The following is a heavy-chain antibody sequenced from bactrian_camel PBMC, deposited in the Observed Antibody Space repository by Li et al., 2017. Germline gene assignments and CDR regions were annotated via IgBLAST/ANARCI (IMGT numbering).Heavy chain of an antibody. D-gene: IGHD6*01. J-gene: IGHJ4*01. CDR1: GITEGTNC. CDR2: IYTRSGSP. Sequence: HVQLVESGGGSVQAGGSLRLSCEVSGITEGTNCIGWFRQDPGKEREAVAAIYTRSGSPYYADSAKGRFIISQDNPKSTVYLQMNSLKTEDTAMYFCAATPPGTGVLFSLVPSRYSYWGQGTQVTVS. V-gene: IGHV3S54*01. CDR3: AATPPGTGVLFSLVPSRYSY.